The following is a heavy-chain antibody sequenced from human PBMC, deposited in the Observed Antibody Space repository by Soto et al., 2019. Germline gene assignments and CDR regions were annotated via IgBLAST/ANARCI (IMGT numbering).Heavy chain of an antibody. CDR3: ARDTEPVATLDY. J-gene: IGHJ4*02. CDR2: IIPILGIA. D-gene: IGHD5-12*01. Sequence: QVQLVQSGAEVKKPGSSVKVSCKASGGTFSSYTISWVRQAPGQGLEWMGRIIPILGIANYAQKFHGRVTITADKSTSTAYMELSSLRSEDTAVYYCARDTEPVATLDYWGQGTLVTVSS. V-gene: IGHV1-69*08. CDR1: GGTFSSYT.